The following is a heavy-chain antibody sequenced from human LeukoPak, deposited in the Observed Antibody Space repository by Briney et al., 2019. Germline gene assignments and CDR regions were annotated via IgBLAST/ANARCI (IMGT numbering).Heavy chain of an antibody. CDR2: INGSGGST. Sequence: GGSLRLSCAASGFTFSSYAMSWVRQAPGKGLEWVSAINGSGGSTYYADSVKGRFTISRDNSKNTLYLQMNSLRAEDTAVYYCAKEWIRTVTPGDDAFDIWGQGTMVTVSS. CDR1: GFTFSSYA. V-gene: IGHV3-23*01. D-gene: IGHD4-17*01. J-gene: IGHJ3*02. CDR3: AKEWIRTVTPGDDAFDI.